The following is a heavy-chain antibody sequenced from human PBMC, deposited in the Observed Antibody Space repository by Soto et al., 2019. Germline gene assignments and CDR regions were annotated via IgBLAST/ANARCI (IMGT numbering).Heavy chain of an antibody. CDR2: IWYDGSNK. D-gene: IGHD5-12*01. J-gene: IGHJ6*02. V-gene: IGHV3-33*01. CDR3: ARAQRKRWLQPREGYYYYGMDV. Sequence: GGSLRLSCAASGFTFSSYGMHWVRQAPGKGLEWVAVIWYDGSNKYYADSVKGRFTISRDNSKNTLYLQMNSLRAEDTAVYYCARAQRKRWLQPREGYYYYGMDVWGQGTTVTVSS. CDR1: GFTFSSYG.